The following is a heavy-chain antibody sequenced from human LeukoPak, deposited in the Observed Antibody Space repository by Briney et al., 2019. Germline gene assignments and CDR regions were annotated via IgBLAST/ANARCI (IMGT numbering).Heavy chain of an antibody. J-gene: IGHJ6*02. CDR2: ISSSGSTI. D-gene: IGHD6-19*01. CDR3: ARSADIKGSGWYAPYYYYGMDV. Sequence: PGGSLRLSCAASGFTFSSYEMNWVRQAPGKGLEWVSYISSSGSTIYYADSVKGRFTISRDNGKNSLYLQMNSLRAEDTAVYYCARSADIKGSGWYAPYYYYGMDVWGQGTTVTVSS. V-gene: IGHV3-48*03. CDR1: GFTFSSYE.